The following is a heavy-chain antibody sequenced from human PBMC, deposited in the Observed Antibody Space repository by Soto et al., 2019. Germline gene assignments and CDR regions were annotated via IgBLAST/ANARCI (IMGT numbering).Heavy chain of an antibody. CDR3: ARLAMATRRGYYGMDV. Sequence: EVQLVQSGAEVKKPGESLRISCKGSGYSFTSYWISWVRQMPWKGLEWMGRIDPSDSYTNYSPSFQGHVTISADKSICTAYLQWSSLKASDTAMYYCARLAMATRRGYYGMDVWGQGTTVTVSS. CDR1: GYSFTSYW. J-gene: IGHJ6*02. D-gene: IGHD5-12*01. CDR2: IDPSDSYT. V-gene: IGHV5-10-1*01.